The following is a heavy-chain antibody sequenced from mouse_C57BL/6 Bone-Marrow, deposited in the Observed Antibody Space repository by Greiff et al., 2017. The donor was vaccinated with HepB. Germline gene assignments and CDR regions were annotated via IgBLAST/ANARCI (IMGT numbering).Heavy chain of an antibody. J-gene: IGHJ4*01. D-gene: IGHD2-1*01. CDR2: FYPGSGSI. CDR3: ARHEEGVYYGNYDYAMDY. CDR1: GYTFTEYT. Sequence: QVQLKESGAELVKPGASVKLSCKASGYTFTEYTIHWVKQRSGQGLEWIGWFYPGSGSIKYNEKFKDKATLTADKSSSTVYMELSRLTSEDSAVYFCARHEEGVYYGNYDYAMDYWGQGTSVTVSS. V-gene: IGHV1-62-2*01.